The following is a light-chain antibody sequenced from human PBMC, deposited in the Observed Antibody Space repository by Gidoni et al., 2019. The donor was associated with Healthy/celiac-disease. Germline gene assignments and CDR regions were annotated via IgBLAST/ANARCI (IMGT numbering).Light chain of an antibody. Sequence: AIRMTQSPSSFSASTGDRVTITCRASQGISSYLAWYQQKPGKAPKLLIYAASTLQRGVPSRFSGSGSGTDFTLTISCLQSEDFATYYCQQYYSYPRTFXQXTKVXIK. V-gene: IGKV1-8*01. CDR1: QGISSY. CDR3: QQYYSYPRT. J-gene: IGKJ1*01. CDR2: AAS.